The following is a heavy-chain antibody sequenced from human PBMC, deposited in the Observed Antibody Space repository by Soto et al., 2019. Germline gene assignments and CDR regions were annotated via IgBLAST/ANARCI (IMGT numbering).Heavy chain of an antibody. CDR2: IHAGDGNT. V-gene: IGHV1-3*01. Sequence: ASVKVSCKASGYTFSNDVLHWVRQAPGQSLEWMGWIHAGDGNTKYSQSFQGRIIITTDTSADTVYMELSSLTSEDTAVYYCAKDLGWIAALDFWGQGTLVTVPQ. J-gene: IGHJ4*02. CDR3: AKDLGWIAALDF. D-gene: IGHD2-21*01. CDR1: GYTFSNDV.